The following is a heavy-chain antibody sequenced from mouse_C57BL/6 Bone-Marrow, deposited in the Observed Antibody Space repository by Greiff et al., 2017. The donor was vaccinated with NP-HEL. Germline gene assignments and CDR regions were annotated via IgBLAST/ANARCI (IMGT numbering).Heavy chain of an antibody. CDR3: TEGYYGSSYYFDY. J-gene: IGHJ2*01. D-gene: IGHD1-1*01. V-gene: IGHV6-3*01. CDR1: GFTFSNYW. CDR2: IRLKSDNYAT. Sequence: DVMLVESGGGLVQPGGSMKLSCVASGFTFSNYWMNWVRQSPEKGLEWVAQIRLKSDNYATHYAESVKGRFTISRDDSKSSVYLQMNNLRAEDTGIYYCTEGYYGSSYYFDYWGQGTTLTVSS.